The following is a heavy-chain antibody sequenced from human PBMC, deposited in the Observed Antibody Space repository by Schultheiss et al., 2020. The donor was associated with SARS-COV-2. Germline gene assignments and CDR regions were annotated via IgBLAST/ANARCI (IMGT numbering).Heavy chain of an antibody. V-gene: IGHV3-15*01. CDR3: TTEWYNWNDDFDY. CDR1: GFTFNYYY. CDR2: IKSKTDGGTT. J-gene: IGHJ4*02. D-gene: IGHD1-1*01. Sequence: GGSLRLSCAASGFTFNYYYMAWIRQAPGKGLEWVGRIKSKTDGGTTDYAAPVKGRFTISRDDSKNTLYLQMNSLKTEDTAVYYCTTEWYNWNDDFDYWGQGTLVTVSS.